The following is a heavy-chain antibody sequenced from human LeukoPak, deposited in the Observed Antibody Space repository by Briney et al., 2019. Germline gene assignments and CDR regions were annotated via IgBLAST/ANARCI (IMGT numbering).Heavy chain of an antibody. V-gene: IGHV3-30*18. D-gene: IGHD5-24*01. CDR2: ISSDGRNK. Sequence: PGRSLRLSCAASGFSFSSCGIHWVRQAPGKGLEWVAVISSDGRNKYYADSVKGRFTISRDNSKNTLYLQMNSLRAEDTAVYHCAKDIRDSLYYGGMDVWGQGTTVTVSS. CDR1: GFSFSSCG. CDR3: AKDIRDSLYYGGMDV. J-gene: IGHJ6*02.